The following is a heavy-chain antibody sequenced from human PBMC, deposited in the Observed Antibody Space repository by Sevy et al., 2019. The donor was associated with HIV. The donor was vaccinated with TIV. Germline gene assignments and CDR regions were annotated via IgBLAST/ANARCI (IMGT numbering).Heavy chain of an antibody. Sequence: GGFLRLSCAASGFTFSSYAMSWVRQAPGKGLEWISAISGSGGSTYYADSVKGRFTISRDNSKNTLYLQMNSLRAEDSVVYYCAKWYLGLNYFDYWGQGTLVTVSS. D-gene: IGHD6-13*01. J-gene: IGHJ4*02. CDR2: ISGSGGST. CDR1: GFTFSSYA. V-gene: IGHV3-23*01. CDR3: AKWYLGLNYFDY.